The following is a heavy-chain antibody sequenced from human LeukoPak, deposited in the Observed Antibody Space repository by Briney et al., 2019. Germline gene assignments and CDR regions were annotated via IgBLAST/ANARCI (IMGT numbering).Heavy chain of an antibody. CDR1: GFTFSDYY. CDR3: ANQGDRSGY. Sequence: GGSLRLSCAASGFTFSDYYMSWIRQAPGKGLEWVSAISGSGGSTYYADSVKGRFTISRDNSKNTLYLQMNSLRAEDTAVYYCANQGDRSGYWGQGTLVTVSS. D-gene: IGHD1-14*01. CDR2: ISGSGGST. J-gene: IGHJ4*02. V-gene: IGHV3-23*01.